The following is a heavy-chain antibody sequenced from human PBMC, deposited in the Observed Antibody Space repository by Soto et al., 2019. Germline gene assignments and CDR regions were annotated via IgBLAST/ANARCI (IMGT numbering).Heavy chain of an antibody. CDR3: ARDGSITTFGVVIRLDGMDV. CDR1: GYTFTSYG. V-gene: IGHV1-18*04. D-gene: IGHD3-3*01. CDR2: ISAYNGNT. Sequence: ASVKVSCKASGYTFTSYGISWVRQAPGQGLEWMGWISAYNGNTNYAQKLQGRVTMTTDTSTSTAYMELRSLRYDDTAVYYCARDGSITTFGVVIRLDGMDVCGQGTTLTVSS. J-gene: IGHJ6*02.